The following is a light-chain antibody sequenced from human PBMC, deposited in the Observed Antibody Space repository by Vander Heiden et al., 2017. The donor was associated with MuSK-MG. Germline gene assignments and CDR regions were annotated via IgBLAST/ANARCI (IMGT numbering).Light chain of an antibody. CDR3: AAWDDSLLSV. J-gene: IGLJ1*01. CDR2: SND. Sequence: QSLLTQPPSAPGTPGQRVAIPCSGSSSTIGSSPVTWYQQRPGTAPKLLIYSNDQRPSGVPDRFSGSKSGTSASLAISGLQSEDEANYYCAAWDDSLLSVFGTGTEVTVL. V-gene: IGLV1-44*01. CDR1: SSTIGSSP.